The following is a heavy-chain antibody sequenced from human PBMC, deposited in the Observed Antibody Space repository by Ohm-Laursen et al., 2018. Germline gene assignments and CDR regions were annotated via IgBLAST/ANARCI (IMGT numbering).Heavy chain of an antibody. CDR2: TYYRSKWYN. CDR3: ARSTGWLDY. V-gene: IGHV6-1*01. D-gene: IGHD5-12*01. J-gene: IGHJ4*02. CDR1: GDSVSSKDAA. Sequence: SDTLSLTCAISGDSVSSKDAAWNWIRQSPSRGLEWLGRTYYRSKWYNDYALSVKSRIIINPDTSKNQFSLQLNSMTPEDTAVYYCARSTGWLDYWGQGTVVTVSS.